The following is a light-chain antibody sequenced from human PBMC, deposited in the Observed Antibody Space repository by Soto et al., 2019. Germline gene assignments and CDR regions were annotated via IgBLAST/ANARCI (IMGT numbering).Light chain of an antibody. Sequence: DIPMTQSPSTLSASVRDRVTITCRASQNINEWLAWYQQKPGKAPKFLIYDASILGSGVPSRFSGTGSGTEFNLTVCSLRTHDFATFHCHSYNSNAPTFGPGTQVETK. CDR1: QNINEW. CDR2: DAS. J-gene: IGKJ1*01. V-gene: IGKV1-5*01. CDR3: HSYNSNAPT.